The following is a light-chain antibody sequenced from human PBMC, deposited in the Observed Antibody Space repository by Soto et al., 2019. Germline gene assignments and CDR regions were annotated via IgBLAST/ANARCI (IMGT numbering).Light chain of an antibody. CDR2: AAS. Sequence: EIVLTQSPGTLSLSPGQRATLSCRASQSLSSSNLAWYQQKPGQAPRLLIYAASSRATDIPDRFSGSGSGTDFTLTISSLEPEDFAVYYCQQRSNWPSSFGPGTKVDIK. J-gene: IGKJ3*01. V-gene: IGKV3D-20*02. CDR1: QSLSSSN. CDR3: QQRSNWPSS.